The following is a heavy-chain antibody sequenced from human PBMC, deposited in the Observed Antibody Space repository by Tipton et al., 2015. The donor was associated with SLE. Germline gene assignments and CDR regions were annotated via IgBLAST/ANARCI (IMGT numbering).Heavy chain of an antibody. V-gene: IGHV3-21*01. CDR2: ISSSTSHM. J-gene: IGHJ3*02. CDR1: GFTFSNYN. Sequence: QLVQSGGGLVKPGGSLRLSCAASGFTFSNYNMNWVRQSPGKGLEWVSSISSSTSHMNYADSVKGRFTISRDNSKNTLSLQMNSLRAEDTAVYYCAREGVPDAFDIWGQGTMVTVSS. D-gene: IGHD3-16*01. CDR3: AREGVPDAFDI.